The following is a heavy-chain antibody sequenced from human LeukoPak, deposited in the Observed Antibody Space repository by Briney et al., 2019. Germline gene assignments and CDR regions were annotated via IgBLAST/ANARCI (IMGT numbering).Heavy chain of an antibody. V-gene: IGHV1-2*02. Sequence: ASVKVSCKASGYTFTGYYMHWVRQAPGQGLGWMGWINPNSGGTNYAQKFQGRVTMTRDTSISTAYMELSRLRSDDTAAYYCAVRGTLYCSSTSCYLWWGQGTLVTVSS. J-gene: IGHJ4*02. CDR1: GYTFTGYY. CDR3: AVRGTLYCSSTSCYLW. D-gene: IGHD2-2*01. CDR2: INPNSGGT.